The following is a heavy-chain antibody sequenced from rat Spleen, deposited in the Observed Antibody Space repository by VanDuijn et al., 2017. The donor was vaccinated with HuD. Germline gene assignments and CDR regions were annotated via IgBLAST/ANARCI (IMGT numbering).Heavy chain of an antibody. J-gene: IGHJ1*01. V-gene: IGHV5-7*01. Sequence: EVQLVESGGDLVQPGRSLKLSCAASGFTFSDYNMAWVRQAPTKGLEWVATISYDGSSTYYRDSVKGRFTISRDNAKSTLYLQMDSLRSEDTATYYCARRGLYWYFDFWGPGTMVTVSS. CDR3: ARRGLYWYFDF. CDR2: ISYDGSST. CDR1: GFTFSDYN.